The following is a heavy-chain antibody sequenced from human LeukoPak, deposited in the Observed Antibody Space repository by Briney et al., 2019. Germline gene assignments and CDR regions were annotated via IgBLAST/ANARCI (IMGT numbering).Heavy chain of an antibody. CDR2: IYSGGRT. D-gene: IGHD3-10*01. J-gene: IGHJ4*02. V-gene: IGHV3-53*01. Sequence: GGSLRLSCAASGFTFSSNYMSWVRQAPGKGLEGVSVIYSGGRTYYADSVKGRFTISRDNSKNTLYLQMNSLRAEDTAVYYCAREERGVVRGVIIRYFDYWGQGTLVTVSS. CDR1: GFTFSSNY. CDR3: AREERGVVRGVIIRYFDY.